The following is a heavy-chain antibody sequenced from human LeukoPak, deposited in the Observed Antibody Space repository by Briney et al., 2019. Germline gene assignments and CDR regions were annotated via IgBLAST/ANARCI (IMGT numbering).Heavy chain of an antibody. Sequence: ASVKVSCKASGYTFTSYDINWVRQATGQGFEWMGWMSPKSGNTGYAQKFQGRVTITRNTSINTAYMELSRLGSEDTAVYYCARGVDYSNYGGDFDYWGQGTLVTVSS. CDR3: ARGVDYSNYGGDFDY. CDR1: GYTFTSYD. V-gene: IGHV1-8*03. D-gene: IGHD4-11*01. J-gene: IGHJ4*02. CDR2: MSPKSGNT.